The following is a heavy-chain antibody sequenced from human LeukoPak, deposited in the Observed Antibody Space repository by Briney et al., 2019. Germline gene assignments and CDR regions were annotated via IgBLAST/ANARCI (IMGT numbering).Heavy chain of an antibody. CDR1: GYTFTSYD. CDR2: MNPNSGNT. CDR3: AREGRSHPYYYYMDV. J-gene: IGHJ6*03. Sequence: ASVKVSCKASGYTFTSYDINWVRQATGQGLEWMGWMNPNSGNTGYAQKFQGRVTITRNTSISTAYMGLSSLRSEDTAVYYCAREGRSHPYYYYMDVWGKGTTVTVSS. V-gene: IGHV1-8*03. D-gene: IGHD3-3*01.